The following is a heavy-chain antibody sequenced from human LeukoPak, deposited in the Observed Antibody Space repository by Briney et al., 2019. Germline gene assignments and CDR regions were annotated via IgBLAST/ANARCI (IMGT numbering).Heavy chain of an antibody. CDR1: GFTISNYW. Sequence: GGSLRLSCAVSGFTISNYWLSWVRHIPGKGLEWVANINQDGSEKYHVDSVKGRFTISRDKAKNSLYLQVNSLRAEDTAVYYCARDGYSSGPGADWGQGTLVTVSS. V-gene: IGHV3-7*04. D-gene: IGHD6-19*01. CDR3: ARDGYSSGPGAD. CDR2: INQDGSEK. J-gene: IGHJ4*02.